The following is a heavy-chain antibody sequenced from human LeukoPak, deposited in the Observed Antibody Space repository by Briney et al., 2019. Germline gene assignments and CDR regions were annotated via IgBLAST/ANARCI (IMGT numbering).Heavy chain of an antibody. D-gene: IGHD6-13*01. J-gene: IGHJ4*02. CDR3: ARDGYSSSWYGEVLYYFDY. CDR2: IWYDGSNK. V-gene: IGHV3-33*01. Sequence: PGRSLRLSCAASGFTFSSYGMHWVRQAPGKGLEWVAVIWYDGSNKYYADSAKGRFTISRGNSKNTLYLQMNSLRAEDTAVYYCARDGYSSSWYGEVLYYFDYWGQGTLVTVSS. CDR1: GFTFSSYG.